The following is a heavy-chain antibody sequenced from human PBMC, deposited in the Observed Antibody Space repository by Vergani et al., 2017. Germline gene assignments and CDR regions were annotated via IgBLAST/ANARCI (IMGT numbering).Heavy chain of an antibody. V-gene: IGHV3-48*04. CDR1: GFTFSSYS. J-gene: IGHJ4*02. D-gene: IGHD2-15*01. CDR3: ARRGEDCSGGSCYWDYFDY. Sequence: EVQLVESGGGLVQPGGSLRLSCAASGFTFSSYSMNWVRQAPGKGLEWVSYISSSSSTIYYADSVKGRFTISRDNAKNSLYLQMNSLRAEDTAVYYCARRGEDCSGGSCYWDYFDYWGQGTLVTVSS. CDR2: ISSSSSTI.